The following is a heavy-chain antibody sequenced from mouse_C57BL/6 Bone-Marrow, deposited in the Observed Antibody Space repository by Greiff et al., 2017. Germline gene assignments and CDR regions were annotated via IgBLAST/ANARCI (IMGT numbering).Heavy chain of an antibody. CDR3: ARFGYLFAY. J-gene: IGHJ3*01. CDR1: GFTFSSYA. CDR2: ISDGGSYT. Sequence: DVKLVESGGGLVKPGGSLKLSCAASGFTFSSYAMSWVRQTPEKRLEWVATISDGGSYTYYPDNVKGRFTISRDNAKNNLYLQMSHLKSEDTAMYYCARFGYLFAYWGQGTLVTVSA. D-gene: IGHD2-2*01. V-gene: IGHV5-4*03.